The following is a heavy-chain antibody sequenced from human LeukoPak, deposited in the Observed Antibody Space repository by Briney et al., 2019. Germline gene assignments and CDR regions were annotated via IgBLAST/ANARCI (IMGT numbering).Heavy chain of an antibody. CDR1: GYSISSGYY. J-gene: IGHJ4*02. D-gene: IGHD1-26*01. V-gene: IGHV4-38-2*01. CDR3: ARHSGTDTGNVDY. Sequence: SETLSLTCAVSGYSISSGYYWGWIRQPPGKGLEWIGSIHHSGSTYYNPSLKSRVTISVDTSKNQFSLKLSSVTAADTAVYYCARHSGTDTGNVDYWGQGTLVTVSS. CDR2: IHHSGST.